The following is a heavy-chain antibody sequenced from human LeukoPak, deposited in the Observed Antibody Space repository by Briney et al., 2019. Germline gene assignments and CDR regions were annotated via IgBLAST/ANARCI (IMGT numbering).Heavy chain of an antibody. CDR2: ISSDSSYI. CDR3: ASLPWLVRWIYY. J-gene: IGHJ4*02. V-gene: IGHV3-21*01. CDR1: GFTFSSYA. D-gene: IGHD6-19*01. Sequence: GALRLSCAASGFTFSSYAMSWVRQAPGKGLEWVSSISSDSSYIDYADSVKGRFTISRDNARNSLYLQMNNLRAEDTAVYFCASLPWLVRWIYYWGQGTLVTVSS.